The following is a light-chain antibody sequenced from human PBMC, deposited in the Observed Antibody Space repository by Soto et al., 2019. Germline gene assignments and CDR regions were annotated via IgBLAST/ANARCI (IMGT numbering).Light chain of an antibody. J-gene: IGKJ3*01. Sequence: IVMTQSPDSLAVSLGERATINCKSSQSVLSSSNDKNYLAWYQHKPGQPPKLLIYWASTRESGVPDRFSGSGSGTDFTLTISGLQAEDVAVYSCQQYYSTPLTFGPGSKVDIK. CDR3: QQYYSTPLT. CDR1: QSVLSSSNDKNY. CDR2: WAS. V-gene: IGKV4-1*01.